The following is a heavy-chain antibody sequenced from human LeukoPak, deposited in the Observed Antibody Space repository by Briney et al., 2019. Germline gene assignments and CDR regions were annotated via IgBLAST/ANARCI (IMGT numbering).Heavy chain of an antibody. J-gene: IGHJ3*02. CDR3: ARGLPGYLGDAFDI. CDR1: GGSFSGYY. D-gene: IGHD1-26*01. Sequence: SETLSLTCAVYGGSFSGYYWSWIRQPPGKGLEWIGEINHSGSTNYNPSLKSRVTISVDTSKNQFSLKLSSVTAADTAVYYCARGLPGYLGDAFDIWGQGTMVTVSS. CDR2: INHSGST. V-gene: IGHV4-34*01.